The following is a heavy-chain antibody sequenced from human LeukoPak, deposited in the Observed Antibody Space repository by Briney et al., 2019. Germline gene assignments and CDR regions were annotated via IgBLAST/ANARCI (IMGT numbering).Heavy chain of an antibody. CDR3: ARGTGSGYEAFVYFDY. CDR2: ISSSSTI. Sequence: PGGSLRLSCAASGFTFSSYSMNWVRQAPGKGLEWVSYISSSSTIYYADSVKGRFTISRDNAKNSLYLQMNSLRAEDTAVYYCARGTGSGYEAFVYFDYWGQGTLVTVSS. J-gene: IGHJ4*02. V-gene: IGHV3-48*01. D-gene: IGHD5-12*01. CDR1: GFTFSSYS.